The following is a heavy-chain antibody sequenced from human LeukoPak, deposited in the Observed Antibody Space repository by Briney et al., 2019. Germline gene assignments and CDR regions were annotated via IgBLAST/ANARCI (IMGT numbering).Heavy chain of an antibody. D-gene: IGHD3-10*01. CDR2: TYYRSKWYN. CDR1: GDSVSSNSAA. V-gene: IGHV6-1*01. J-gene: IGHJ5*02. CDR3: ARGLTMVRGAPFWFDP. Sequence: SQTLSLTCAISGDSVSSNSAAWNWIRQSPSRGLEWLGRTYYRSKWYNDYAVSVKSRITINPDTSKNQFSLQLNSVTPEDTAVYYCARGLTMVRGAPFWFDPWGQGTLVTVSS.